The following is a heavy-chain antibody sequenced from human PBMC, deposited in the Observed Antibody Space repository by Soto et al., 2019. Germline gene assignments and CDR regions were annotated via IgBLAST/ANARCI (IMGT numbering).Heavy chain of an antibody. Sequence: GGSLRLSCVASGLTFKKAWMNWVRQAPGKGLEWVGRIKSETDGGTTDYVAPVKGRFTISRDDSKNTLYLQMNSLQTEDTAVYYCTTQYYDSSGLLTWGRGTLVTVSS. CDR2: IKSETDGGTT. V-gene: IGHV3-15*07. D-gene: IGHD3-22*01. CDR1: GLTFKKAW. CDR3: TTQYYDSSGLLT. J-gene: IGHJ5*02.